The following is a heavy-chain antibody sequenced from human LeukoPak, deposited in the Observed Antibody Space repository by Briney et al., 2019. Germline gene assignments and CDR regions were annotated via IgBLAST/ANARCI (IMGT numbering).Heavy chain of an antibody. Sequence: ASVKVSCNASGYTFTNYDISWVRQAPGQGLEWMVLINPYNGNTTYAQKFQDRVTMTTDKSTSTAYMELSSLRSEDTAVYYCAAITIFGVAYGEDYYGMDVWGQGTTVTVSS. V-gene: IGHV1-18*01. J-gene: IGHJ6*02. CDR3: AAITIFGVAYGEDYYGMDV. D-gene: IGHD3-3*01. CDR2: INPYNGNT. CDR1: GYTFTNYD.